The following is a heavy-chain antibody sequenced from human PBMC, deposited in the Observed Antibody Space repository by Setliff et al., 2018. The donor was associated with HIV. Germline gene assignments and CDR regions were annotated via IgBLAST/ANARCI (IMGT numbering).Heavy chain of an antibody. J-gene: IGHJ6*03. Sequence: SETLSLTCAVSGYSISIGYYWSWIRQPPGKGLEWIGEINHSGSTNYNPSLKSRVTISVDTSKNQFSLKLSSVTAADTAVYYCARRGSGFFHYYYYMDVWGKGTTVTVSS. D-gene: IGHD3-10*01. CDR1: GYSISIGYY. CDR2: INHSGST. CDR3: ARRGSGFFHYYYYMDV. V-gene: IGHV4-34*01.